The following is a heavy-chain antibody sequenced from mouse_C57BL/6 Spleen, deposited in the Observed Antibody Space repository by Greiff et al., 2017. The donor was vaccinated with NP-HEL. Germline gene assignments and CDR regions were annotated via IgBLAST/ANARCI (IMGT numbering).Heavy chain of an antibody. CDR3: ARPFDYDGYFDV. V-gene: IGHV1-64*01. D-gene: IGHD2-4*01. CDR2: IHPNSGST. CDR1: GYTFTSYW. J-gene: IGHJ1*03. Sequence: VQLQQPAAELVKPGASVKLSCKASGYTFTSYWMHWVKQRPGQGLEWIGMIHPNSGSTNYNEKFKSKATLTVDKSSSTAYMQLSSLTSEDSAVYYCARPFDYDGYFDVWGTGTTVTVSS.